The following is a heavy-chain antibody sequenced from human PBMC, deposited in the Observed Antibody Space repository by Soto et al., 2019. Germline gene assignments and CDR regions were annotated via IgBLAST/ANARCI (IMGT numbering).Heavy chain of an antibody. CDR1: GFTFSTYD. V-gene: IGHV3-13*05. D-gene: IGHD2-15*01. Sequence: GGSLRLSCAASGFTFSTYDMHWVRQATGKGLEWVSAIGSADDPYSLGSVKGRFTISRENAKNSLYLQMNSLRAGDTAVYYCARAYSGRLPRRADYYFAMDVWGQGTTVTVSS. CDR3: ARAYSGRLPRRADYYFAMDV. J-gene: IGHJ6*02. CDR2: IGSADDP.